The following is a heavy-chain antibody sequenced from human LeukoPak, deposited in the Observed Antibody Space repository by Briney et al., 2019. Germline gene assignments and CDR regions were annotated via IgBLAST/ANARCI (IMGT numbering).Heavy chain of an antibody. CDR3: ARYDNDFWSGSPGSYYSYYMDV. Sequence: GGSLRLSCAASGFTFDDYGMSWVRHAPGKGLEWVSGINWNGGSTVYADSVKGRFTISRDNAKNSLYLQMNSLRAEDTALYYCARYDNDFWSGSPGSYYSYYMDVWGKGPTVPVPS. J-gene: IGHJ6*03. V-gene: IGHV3-20*04. D-gene: IGHD3-3*01. CDR1: GFTFDDYG. CDR2: INWNGGST.